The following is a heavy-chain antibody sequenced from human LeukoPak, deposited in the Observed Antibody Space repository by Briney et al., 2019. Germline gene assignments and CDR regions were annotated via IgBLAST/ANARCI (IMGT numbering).Heavy chain of an antibody. V-gene: IGHV3-21*01. CDR1: GFSFSTYN. CDR2: ISSSSSDYK. Sequence: GGSLRLSCVASGFSFSTYNIHWVRQAPGKGLEWVSTISSSSSDYKYYADSVKGRFTISRDNSKNTLYVQLNSLRAEDTAVYYCAKGGPGYSYTSQLDYWGQGTLVTVSS. CDR3: AKGGPGYSYTSQLDY. D-gene: IGHD5-18*01. J-gene: IGHJ4*02.